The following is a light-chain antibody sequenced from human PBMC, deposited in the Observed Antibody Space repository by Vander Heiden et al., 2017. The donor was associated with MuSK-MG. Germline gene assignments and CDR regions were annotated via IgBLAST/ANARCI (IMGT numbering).Light chain of an antibody. J-gene: IGKJ1*01. V-gene: IGKV4-1*01. CDR1: QSVLYSSNNKNY. CDR3: QQDDSNPRRT. CDR2: WAS. Sequence: DIVMTQSPDSLAVSLGERATINCKSSQSVLYSSNNKNYLAWYQQKPGQPPKLLIYWASTRESGVPDRFSGSGYGTDFTLTISSLQAEDVAVYYCQQDDSNPRRTFGQGTKVEIK.